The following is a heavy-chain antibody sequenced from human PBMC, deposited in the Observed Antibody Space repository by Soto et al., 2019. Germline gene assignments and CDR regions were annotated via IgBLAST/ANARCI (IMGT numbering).Heavy chain of an antibody. J-gene: IGHJ6*02. CDR2: VYYTGDT. CDR3: VRQGIDYLHGLVDV. V-gene: IGHV4-59*08. D-gene: IGHD4-17*01. Sequence: QVQLQQSGPRLVKPSETLSLTCTVSSGPDRSHNWGWIRQPPGRGLEWIGYVYYTGDTAYNPSLRSRVSISEDTSTNDISLTLSSVTAADTAVYYCVRQGIDYLHGLVDVWGQGTTVSVSS. CDR1: SGPDRSHN.